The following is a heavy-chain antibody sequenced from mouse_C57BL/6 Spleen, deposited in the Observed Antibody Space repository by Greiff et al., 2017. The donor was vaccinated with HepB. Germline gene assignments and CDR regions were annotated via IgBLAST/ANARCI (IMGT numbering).Heavy chain of an antibody. D-gene: IGHD2-4*01. CDR3: ARIAYDYDYFDY. CDR1: GFSLTSYG. J-gene: IGHJ2*01. V-gene: IGHV2-2*01. CDR2: IWSGGST. Sequence: VKLMESGPGLVQPSQSLSITCTVSGFSLTSYGVHWVRQSPGKGLEWLGVIWSGGSTDYNAAFISRLSISKDNSKSQVFFKMNSLQADDTAIYYCARIAYDYDYFDYWGQGTTLTVSS.